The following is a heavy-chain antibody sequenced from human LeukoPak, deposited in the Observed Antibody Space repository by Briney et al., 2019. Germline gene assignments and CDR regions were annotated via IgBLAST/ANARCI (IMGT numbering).Heavy chain of an antibody. CDR2: ISWNSGSI. CDR3: AKDIRAGDDSSGYYYDY. CDR1: GFTFDDYA. Sequence: GRSLRLSCAASGFTFDDYAMHWVRQAPGKGLEWVSGISWNSGSIDYADSVKGRFTISRDNAKNSLYLQMNSLRAEDTALYYCAKDIRAGDDSSGYYYDYWGQGTLVTVSS. V-gene: IGHV3-9*01. D-gene: IGHD3-22*01. J-gene: IGHJ4*02.